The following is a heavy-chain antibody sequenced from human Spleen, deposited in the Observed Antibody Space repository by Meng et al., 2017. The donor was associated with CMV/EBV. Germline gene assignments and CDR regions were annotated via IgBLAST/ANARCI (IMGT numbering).Heavy chain of an antibody. D-gene: IGHD6-6*01. J-gene: IGHJ5*02. CDR2: ISNSGSLI. CDR1: GFTLGDHY. Sequence: GESLKISCAASGFTLGDHYMSWIRQAPGKGLEWVSYISNSGSLIYYADSVKGRFSISRDNAKNSLYLQMNSLRAEDTAVYYCARGLSSSPNWFDPWGQGTLVTVSS. CDR3: ARGLSSSPNWFDP. V-gene: IGHV3-11*04.